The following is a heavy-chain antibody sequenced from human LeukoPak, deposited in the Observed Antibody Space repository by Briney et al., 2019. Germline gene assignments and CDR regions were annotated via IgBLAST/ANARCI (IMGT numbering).Heavy chain of an antibody. J-gene: IGHJ6*03. CDR3: ARDPYNGNYGDFYYYYMDV. Sequence: AWGSLRLSCAASGFTFDDYAMHWVRQAPGKGLEWVSGISWNSGSIGYADSVKGRFTISRDNAKNSLYLQMNSLRDEDTAIYYCARDPYNGNYGDFYYYYMDVWGKGTTVTISS. CDR1: GFTFDDYA. CDR2: ISWNSGSI. D-gene: IGHD1-26*01. V-gene: IGHV3-9*01.